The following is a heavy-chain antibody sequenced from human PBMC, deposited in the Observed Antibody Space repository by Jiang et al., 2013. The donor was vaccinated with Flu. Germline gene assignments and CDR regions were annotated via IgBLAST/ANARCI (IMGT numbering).Heavy chain of an antibody. V-gene: IGHV4-4*02. J-gene: IGHJ5*02. CDR3: ARYLSNRTLYNWFDP. D-gene: IGHD2/OR15-2a*01. CDR1: GGSISSSNW. CDR2: IYHSGST. Sequence: PGLVKPSGTLSLTCAVSGGSISSSNWWSWVRQPPGKGLEWIGEIYHSGSTNYNPSLKSRVTISVDKSKNQFSLKLSSVTAADTAVYYCARYLSNRTLYNWFDPWGQGTLVTVSS.